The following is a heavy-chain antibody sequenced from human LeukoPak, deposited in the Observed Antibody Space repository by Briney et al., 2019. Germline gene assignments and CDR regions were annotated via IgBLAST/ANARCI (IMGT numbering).Heavy chain of an antibody. V-gene: IGHV3-74*03. CDR2: INSDGNST. CDR1: GFSFSNHW. D-gene: IGHD6-13*01. Sequence: GGSLRLSCAASGFSFSNHWMHWVRQVPGKGLVWVSRINSDGNSTTYADSVKGRFTISRDNAKNTLYLQMNSLRDEDTAVYYCIRDVSQSSSWYGEFDYWGQGTQVTVSS. CDR3: IRDVSQSSSWYGEFDY. J-gene: IGHJ4*02.